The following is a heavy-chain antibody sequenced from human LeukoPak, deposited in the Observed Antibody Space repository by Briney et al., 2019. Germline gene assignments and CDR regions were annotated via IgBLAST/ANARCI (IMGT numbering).Heavy chain of an antibody. CDR2: INHSGGT. CDR1: GGSFSGYY. Sequence: SETLSLTCAVYGGSFSGYYWSWIRQPPGKGLEWIGEINHSGGTNYNPSLKSRVTISVHTSKNQFFLKLSSVTAADTAVYYCAESRYSSGIDYWGQGTLVTVSS. CDR3: AESRYSSGIDY. D-gene: IGHD6-19*01. V-gene: IGHV4-34*01. J-gene: IGHJ4*02.